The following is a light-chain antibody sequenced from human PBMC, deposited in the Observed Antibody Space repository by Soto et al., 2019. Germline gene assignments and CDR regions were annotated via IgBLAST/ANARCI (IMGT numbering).Light chain of an antibody. Sequence: DLQMTQSPSSVSASVVDRLTVTCRASQGISSWLAWYQQKQGKAPKXXIYAASSLESGVPSRFRGSGSGTDFTLTINSLQPEDFETYYCQQADSFPLTFGGGTKVDIK. J-gene: IGKJ4*01. CDR3: QQADSFPLT. V-gene: IGKV1-12*01. CDR1: QGISSW. CDR2: AAS.